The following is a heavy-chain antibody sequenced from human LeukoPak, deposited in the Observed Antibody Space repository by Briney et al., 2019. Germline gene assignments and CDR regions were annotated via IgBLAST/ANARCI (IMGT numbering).Heavy chain of an antibody. V-gene: IGHV4-34*01. CDR2: INHSGST. CDR3: ARGRGVVVTAILRWFDP. CDR1: GGSFSGYY. D-gene: IGHD2-21*02. Sequence: SETLSLTCAVYGGSFSGYYWSWIRQPPGKGLEWIGEINHSGSTNYNPSLKSRVTISVDTSKNQFSLKLSSVTAADTAVYYCARGRGVVVTAILRWFDPWGQGTLVTVSS. J-gene: IGHJ5*02.